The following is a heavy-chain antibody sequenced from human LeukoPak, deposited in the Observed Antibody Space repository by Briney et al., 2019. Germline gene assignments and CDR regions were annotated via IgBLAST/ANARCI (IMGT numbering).Heavy chain of an antibody. J-gene: IGHJ6*03. CDR3: ARVRGSGSYYKRGYYYYMDV. V-gene: IGHV4-34*01. CDR2: INNSGST. Sequence: TSETLSLTCAVYGGSFSGYYWSWLRQPPGKGLEWIGEINNSGSTNYNPSLKSRVTISVDTSKNQFSLKLSSVTAADTAVYYCARVRGSGSYYKRGYYYYMDVWGKGTTVTVSS. CDR1: GGSFSGYY. D-gene: IGHD3-10*01.